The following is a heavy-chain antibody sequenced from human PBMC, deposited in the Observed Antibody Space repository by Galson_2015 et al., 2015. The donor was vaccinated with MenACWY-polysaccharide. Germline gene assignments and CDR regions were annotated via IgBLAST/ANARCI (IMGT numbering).Heavy chain of an antibody. CDR1: GFSFSANG. Sequence: SLRLSCAASGFSFSANGMSWVRQAPGRGLEWVSGRGSGGGLYYADSVKGRFTVSRDNSKNTLYLQMNNLSAEDTAVYYCAKVGPRSSWTMGIDYWGQGTLVTVSS. CDR2: RGSGGGL. D-gene: IGHD6-13*01. V-gene: IGHV3-23*01. J-gene: IGHJ4*02. CDR3: AKVGPRSSWTMGIDY.